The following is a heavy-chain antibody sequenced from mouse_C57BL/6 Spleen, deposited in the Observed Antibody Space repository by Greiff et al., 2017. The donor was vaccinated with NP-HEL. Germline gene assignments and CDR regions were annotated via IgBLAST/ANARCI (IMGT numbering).Heavy chain of an antibody. D-gene: IGHD2-4*01. CDR2: ISSGSSTI. J-gene: IGHJ4*01. CDR3: AKIYYDYDYAMDY. CDR1: GFTFSDYG. V-gene: IGHV5-17*01. Sequence: EVQRVESGGGLVKPGGSLKLSCAASGFTFSDYGMHWVRQAPEKGLEWVAYISSGSSTIYYADTVKGRFTISRDNAKNTLFLQMTSLRSEDTAMYYCAKIYYDYDYAMDYWGQGTSVTVSS.